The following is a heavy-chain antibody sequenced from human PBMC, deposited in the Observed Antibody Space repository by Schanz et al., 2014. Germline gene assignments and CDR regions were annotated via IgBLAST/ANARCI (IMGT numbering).Heavy chain of an antibody. CDR1: GFTFSSYA. Sequence: EVQLLESGGGLVQPGGSLRLSCAASGFTFSSYAMSWVRQAPGKGLEWVSAISGSGGSTYYADSVKGRFTISRDNSKNTVYLQMNSLRPGDTAVYYCARESSSDIVLVPGAVFDHWGQGILVTVSS. J-gene: IGHJ4*02. D-gene: IGHD2-2*01. CDR2: ISGSGGST. CDR3: ARESSSDIVLVPGAVFDH. V-gene: IGHV3-23*01.